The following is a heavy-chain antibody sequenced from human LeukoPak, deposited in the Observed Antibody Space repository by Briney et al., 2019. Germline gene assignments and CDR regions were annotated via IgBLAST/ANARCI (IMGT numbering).Heavy chain of an antibody. J-gene: IGHJ4*02. Sequence: GSLRLSCAASGFTFSSYVMHWVRQAPGKGPEWVAIISYDGSNLYYADSVKGRFTISRDNSKNTLYLQMNSLRAEDTAVYYCLAASGLDYWGQGTLVTVSS. CDR2: ISYDGSNL. V-gene: IGHV3-30-3*01. CDR1: GFTFSSYV. D-gene: IGHD6-13*01. CDR3: LAASGLDY.